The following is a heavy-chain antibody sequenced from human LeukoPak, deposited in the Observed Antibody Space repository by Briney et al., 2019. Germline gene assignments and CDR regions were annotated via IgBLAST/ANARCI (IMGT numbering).Heavy chain of an antibody. J-gene: IGHJ6*03. Sequence: GASVKVSCKASGYTFTGYYMHWVRQAPGQGLEWMGRINPNSGGTNYAQKFQGRVTMTRDTSISTAYMELSSLRSEDTAVYYCAKGPGGDYYYMDVWGKGTTVTVSS. V-gene: IGHV1-2*06. CDR3: AKGPGGDYYYMDV. CDR1: GYTFTGYY. CDR2: INPNSGGT. D-gene: IGHD4-23*01.